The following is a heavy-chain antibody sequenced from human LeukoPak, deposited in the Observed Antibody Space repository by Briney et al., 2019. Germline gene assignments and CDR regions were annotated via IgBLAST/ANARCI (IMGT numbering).Heavy chain of an antibody. D-gene: IGHD7-27*01. J-gene: IGHJ5*02. Sequence: GRSLRLSCKASGLPFGTDWMSWARQAPGKGLEWVAAIKPDEGEKYYVASAQGRFSISRDNAKKTLYLQMNGLRVEDTALYFCVRHSITRALDLWGQGTLVIVSS. CDR2: IKPDEGEK. CDR1: GLPFGTDW. CDR3: VRHSITRALDL. V-gene: IGHV3-7*01.